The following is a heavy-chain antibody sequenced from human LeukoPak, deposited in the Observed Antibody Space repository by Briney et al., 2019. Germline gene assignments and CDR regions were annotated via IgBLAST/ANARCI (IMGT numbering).Heavy chain of an antibody. D-gene: IGHD6-19*01. CDR3: ARRSTLYSSGRFYFDY. J-gene: IGHJ4*02. V-gene: IGHV1-18*01. CDR1: GDNFIKYS. CDR2: ISAHDGTR. Sequence: ASVKVSCKASGDNFIKYSMHWVRQAPGRSLEWMGWISAHDGTRNYALKHEDRVTMTTDTSTSTAYMELRGLRSDDTAVYYCARRSTLYSSGRFYFDYWGQGTLVTVSS.